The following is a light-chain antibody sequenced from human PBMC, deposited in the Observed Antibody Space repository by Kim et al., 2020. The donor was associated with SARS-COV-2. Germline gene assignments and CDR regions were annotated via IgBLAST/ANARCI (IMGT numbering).Light chain of an antibody. Sequence: SVKLTRTRGNGDDDYAIAWHQQQPGKGPRYLMKVNSDGSHSKGDGIPDRFSGSSSGAERYLPISSLQSDDEADYYCQTWGPGIRVFGGGTKVTVL. CDR2: VNSDGSH. J-gene: IGLJ3*02. V-gene: IGLV4-69*01. CDR3: QTWGPGIRV. CDR1: NGDDDYA.